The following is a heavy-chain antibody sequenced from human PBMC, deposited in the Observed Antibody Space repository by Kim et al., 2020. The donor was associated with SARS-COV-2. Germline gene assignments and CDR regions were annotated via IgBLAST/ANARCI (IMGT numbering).Heavy chain of an antibody. CDR1: GGSISSGGYY. Sequence: SETLSLTCTVSGGSISSGGYYWSWIRQHPGKGLEWIGYIYYSGSTYYNPSLKSRVTISVDTSKNQFSLKLSSVTAADTAVYYCARGSVEWLSIGDFDYWGQGTLVTVSS. D-gene: IGHD3-3*01. J-gene: IGHJ4*02. V-gene: IGHV4-31*03. CDR3: ARGSVEWLSIGDFDY. CDR2: IYYSGST.